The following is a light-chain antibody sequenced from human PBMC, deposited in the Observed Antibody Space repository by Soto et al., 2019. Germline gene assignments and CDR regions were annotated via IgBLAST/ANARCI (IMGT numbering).Light chain of an antibody. J-gene: IGKJ2*03. CDR3: QQYNSYLYS. Sequence: DIQMTQAPSTLSASVGDRVTITCRDSHSVSRWLAWYQQKPGKAPKLLIYDASSLENEVSSRFSGSGSGTEFTLTISSLQPEDSATYVFQQYNSYLYSFGQGTKLESK. CDR1: HSVSRW. CDR2: DAS. V-gene: IGKV1-5*01.